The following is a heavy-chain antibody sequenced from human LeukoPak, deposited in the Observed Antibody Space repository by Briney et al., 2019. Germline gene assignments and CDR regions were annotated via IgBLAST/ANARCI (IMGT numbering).Heavy chain of an antibody. V-gene: IGHV3-21*01. J-gene: IGHJ4*02. Sequence: GGSLRLSCAASGFTFSSYSMNWVRQAPGKGLEWVSSISSSSSYIYYADSVKGRFTISRDNAKNSLYLQMNSLRAEDTAVYYCVSFGVVPIAPGYWGQGTLVTVSS. CDR1: GFTFSSYS. D-gene: IGHD3-3*01. CDR3: VSFGVVPIAPGY. CDR2: ISSSSSYI.